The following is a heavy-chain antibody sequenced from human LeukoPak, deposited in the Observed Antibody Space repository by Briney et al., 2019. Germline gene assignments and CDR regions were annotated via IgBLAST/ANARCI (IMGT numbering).Heavy chain of an antibody. CDR3: AGPIGSNVGYYSYDMDV. J-gene: IGHJ6*02. CDR2: MNPNSGNT. V-gene: IGHV1-8*01. Sequence: GASVKVSCKASGYTFSSYDINWVRQATGQGLEWMGWMNPNSGNTGYAQKFQGRVTMTRNTSISTAYMELSSLRSEDTAVYYCAGPIGSNVGYYSYDMDVWGQGTTVTVSS. D-gene: IGHD4-23*01. CDR1: GYTFSSYD.